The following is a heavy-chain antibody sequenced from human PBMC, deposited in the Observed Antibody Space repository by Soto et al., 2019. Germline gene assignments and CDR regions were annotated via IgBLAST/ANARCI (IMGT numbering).Heavy chain of an antibody. CDR3: ARRGGFGESFDY. V-gene: IGHV4-59*01. CDR2: IYYSGST. Sequence: SETLSLTCTVSGGSISSYYWSWIRQPPGKGLEWIGYIYYSGSTNYNPSLKSRVTISVDTSKNQFSLKLSSVTAADTAVYYCARRGGFGESFDYWGQGTLVTVSA. CDR1: GGSISSYY. J-gene: IGHJ4*02. D-gene: IGHD3-10*01.